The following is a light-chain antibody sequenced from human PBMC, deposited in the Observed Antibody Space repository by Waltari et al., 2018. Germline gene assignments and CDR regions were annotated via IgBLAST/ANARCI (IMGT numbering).Light chain of an antibody. CDR1: RSEIGSYNV. CDR2: GVN. Sequence: QSALTQPASVSGSRGQSITSSCPGRRSEIGSYNVFSWCQPPPGKAPKLLIYGVNNRPSGVSNRFSGSKSGNTASLTISGLQAEDEADYYCSSYAGSVVFGGGTKLTVL. J-gene: IGLJ3*02. V-gene: IGLV2-23*02. CDR3: SSYAGSVV.